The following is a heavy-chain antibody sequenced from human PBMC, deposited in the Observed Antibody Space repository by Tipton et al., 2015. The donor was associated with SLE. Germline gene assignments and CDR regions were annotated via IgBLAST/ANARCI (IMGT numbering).Heavy chain of an antibody. CDR1: GFTFSSYG. J-gene: IGHJ4*02. CDR3: AKGPGGSGSYFDY. CDR2: IRFDGSNQ. Sequence: ASGFTFSSYGMNWVRQAPGKGLEWVALIRFDGSNQFYADSVRGRFTISRDNSKNTLYLQMNSLRAEDTAVYYCAKGPGGSGSYFDYWGQGTLVSVSS. D-gene: IGHD3-10*01. V-gene: IGHV3-30*02.